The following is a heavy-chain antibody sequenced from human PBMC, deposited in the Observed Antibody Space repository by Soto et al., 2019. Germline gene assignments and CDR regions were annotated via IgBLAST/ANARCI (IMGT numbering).Heavy chain of an antibody. J-gene: IGHJ3*02. Sequence: PSETLSLTCSVSVYSISSGYYWGWIRQPPGKGLEWIGSIYHSGSTYYNPSLKSRVTISVDTSKNQFSLKLSSVTAADTAVYYCARDGILYDSSEMDAFDIWGQGTMVTVSS. CDR2: IYHSGST. CDR1: VYSISSGYY. D-gene: IGHD3-22*01. CDR3: ARDGILYDSSEMDAFDI. V-gene: IGHV4-38-2*02.